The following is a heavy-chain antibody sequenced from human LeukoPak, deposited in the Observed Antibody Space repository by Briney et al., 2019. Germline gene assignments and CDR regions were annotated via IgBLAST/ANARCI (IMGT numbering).Heavy chain of an antibody. D-gene: IGHD4-17*01. J-gene: IGHJ6*02. V-gene: IGHV1-69*02. CDR1: GYTFTGYY. CDR2: IIPILGIA. Sequence: SVKVSCKASGYTFTGYYMHWVRQAPGQGLEWMGRIIPILGIANYAQKFQGRVTITADKSTSTAYMELSSLRSEDTAVYYCARAHYATVTNPYFDYYYGMDVWGQGTTVTVSS. CDR3: ARAHYATVTNPYFDYYYGMDV.